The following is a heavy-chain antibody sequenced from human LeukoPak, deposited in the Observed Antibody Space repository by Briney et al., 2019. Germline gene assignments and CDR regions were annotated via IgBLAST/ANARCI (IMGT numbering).Heavy chain of an antibody. Sequence: GASVKVSCKASGYTFTTYGISWVRQAPGQGLEWMGRIIPILGIANYAQKFQGRVTITADKSTSTAYMELSSLRSEDTAVYYCARADPYSVVNWFDPWGQGTLVTVSS. CDR3: ARADPYSVVNWFDP. V-gene: IGHV1-69*04. CDR1: GYTFTTYG. J-gene: IGHJ5*02. D-gene: IGHD2-15*01. CDR2: IIPILGIA.